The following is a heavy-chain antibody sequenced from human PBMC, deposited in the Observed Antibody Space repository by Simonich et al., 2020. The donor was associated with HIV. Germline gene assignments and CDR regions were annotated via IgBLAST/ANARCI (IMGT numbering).Heavy chain of an antibody. Sequence: QVQLQQWGAGLLKPSETLSLTCAVYGGSFSGNDCSWISQPPGKGLEWIGEINHSGSTNYNPSLKSRVTISVDTSKNQFSLKLSSVTAADTAVYYCARRHPTTVTTPYFDYWGQGTLVTVSS. CDR1: GGSFSGND. D-gene: IGHD4-17*01. CDR3: ARRHPTTVTTPYFDY. V-gene: IGHV4-34*01. J-gene: IGHJ4*02. CDR2: INHSGST.